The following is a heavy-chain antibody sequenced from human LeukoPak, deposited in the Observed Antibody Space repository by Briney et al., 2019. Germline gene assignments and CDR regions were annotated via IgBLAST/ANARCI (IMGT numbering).Heavy chain of an antibody. CDR1: GGTFSSYA. V-gene: IGHV1-69*04. Sequence: SVKVSCKASGGTFSSYAISWVRQAPGQGLEWMGRIIPILGIANYAQKFQGRVTITADKSTSTAYMELSSLRSDDTAVYYCARTSYDSSGYYYLTGETYYFDYWGQGTLVTVSS. CDR3: ARTSYDSSGYYYLTGETYYFDY. CDR2: IIPILGIA. J-gene: IGHJ4*02. D-gene: IGHD3-22*01.